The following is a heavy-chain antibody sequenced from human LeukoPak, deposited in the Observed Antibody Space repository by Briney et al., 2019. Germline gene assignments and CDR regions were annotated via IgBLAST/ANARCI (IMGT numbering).Heavy chain of an antibody. CDR1: GGTFSSYA. J-gene: IGHJ6*02. D-gene: IGHD2-2*01. CDR3: AHVSSSTDYYYGMDV. CDR2: ISAYNGNT. Sequence: ASVKVSCKASGGTFSSYAISWVRQAPGQGLEWMGWISAYNGNTNYALKLQGRVTMTTDTSTSTAYMELRSLRSDDTAVYYCAHVSSSTDYYYGMDVWGQGTTVTVSS. V-gene: IGHV1-18*01.